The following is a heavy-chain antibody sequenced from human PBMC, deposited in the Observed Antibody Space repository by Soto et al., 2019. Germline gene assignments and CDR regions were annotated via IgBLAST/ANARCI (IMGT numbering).Heavy chain of an antibody. CDR2: IIPILGIA. Sequence: SVKVSCKASGYTFTSYGISWVRQAPGQVLEWMGRIIPILGIANYAQKFQGRVTITADKSTSTAYMELSSLRSEDTAVYSCASSGSGPLGFDPWGQGTLVTVSS. D-gene: IGHD3-10*01. J-gene: IGHJ5*02. CDR3: ASSGSGPLGFDP. V-gene: IGHV1-69*04. CDR1: GYTFTSYG.